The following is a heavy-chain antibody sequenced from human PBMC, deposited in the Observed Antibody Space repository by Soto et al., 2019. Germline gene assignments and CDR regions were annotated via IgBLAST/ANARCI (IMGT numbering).Heavy chain of an antibody. D-gene: IGHD3-10*01. CDR1: GFTFSSYG. CDR3: AKGKVRGVAYYYGMDV. CDR2: ISYDGSNK. Sequence: GGSLRLSCAASGFTFSSYGMHWVRQAPGKGLEWVAVISYDGSNKYYADSVKGRFTISRDNSKNTLYLQMNSLRAEDTAVYYCAKGKVRGVAYYYGMDVWGQGTTVTAP. V-gene: IGHV3-30*18. J-gene: IGHJ6*02.